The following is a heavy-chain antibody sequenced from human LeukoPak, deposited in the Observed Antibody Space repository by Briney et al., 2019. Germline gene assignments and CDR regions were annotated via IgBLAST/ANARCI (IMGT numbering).Heavy chain of an antibody. CDR2: IRSKAYGGTT. CDR1: GFTFGDYA. J-gene: IGHJ4*02. D-gene: IGHD4-23*01. V-gene: IGHV3-49*04. Sequence: GGFLRLSCTASGFTFGDYAMSWVRQAPGKGLEWVGFIRSKAYGGTTEYAASVKGRFTISRDDSKSIAYLQMNSLKTEDTAVYYCTRDSTTVVPYYFDYWGQGTLVTVSS. CDR3: TRDSTTVVPYYFDY.